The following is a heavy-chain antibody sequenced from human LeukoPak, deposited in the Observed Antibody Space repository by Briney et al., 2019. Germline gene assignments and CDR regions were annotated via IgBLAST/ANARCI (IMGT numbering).Heavy chain of an antibody. CDR1: GFTFSTYT. D-gene: IGHD3-10*02. CDR3: AELGITMIGGV. V-gene: IGHV3-48*01. J-gene: IGHJ6*04. Sequence: GGSLRLSCAASGFTFSTYTMNWVRQAPGKGLEWVSCISSASSAIYYADSVKGRFTISRDNAKNSLYLQMDSLRAEDTAVYYCAELGITMIGGVWGKGTTVTISS. CDR2: ISSASSAI.